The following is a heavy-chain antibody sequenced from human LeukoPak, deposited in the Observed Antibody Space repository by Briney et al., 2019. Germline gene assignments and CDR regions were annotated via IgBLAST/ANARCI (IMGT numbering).Heavy chain of an antibody. J-gene: IGHJ4*02. CDR1: GYSLTSYG. D-gene: IGHD1-26*01. CDR2: ISGYNSAT. V-gene: IGHV1-18*01. Sequence: ASVKVSCKASGYSLTSYGISWVRQAPGQGLESMGWISGYNSATNYAQKLQGRVTMTTDTSTSTAYMELRSLRSDDTAVYYCARDRASGTYYPDYWGQGTLVTVSS. CDR3: ARDRASGTYYPDY.